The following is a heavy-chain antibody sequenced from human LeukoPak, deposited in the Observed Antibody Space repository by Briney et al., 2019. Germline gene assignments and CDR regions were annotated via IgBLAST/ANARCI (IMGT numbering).Heavy chain of an antibody. CDR2: INHSGST. J-gene: IGHJ5*02. V-gene: IGHV4-34*01. CDR1: GGSFSGYY. Sequence: SETLSLTCAVYGGSFSGYYWSWIRQPPGKGLEWIGEINHSGSTNYNPSLRSRVTISVDTSKNQFSLKLSSVTAADTAVYYCARGMRRIVGARGGFDPWGQGTLVTVSS. CDR3: ARGMRRIVGARGGFDP. D-gene: IGHD1-26*01.